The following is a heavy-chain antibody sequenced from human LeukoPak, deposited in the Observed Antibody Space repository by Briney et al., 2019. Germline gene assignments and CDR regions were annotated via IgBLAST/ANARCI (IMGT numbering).Heavy chain of an antibody. CDR2: ISSSSDYI. J-gene: IGHJ5*02. CDR1: GFTFSSYA. Sequence: GGSLRLSCAASGFTFSSYAMNWVRQAPGKGLEWVSSISSSSDYIYYADSVKSRFTISRDNAKNSLYLQMKSLRAEDTAVYYCARGKTSQNIVTRKTYNWFDPWGQGTLVTVSS. D-gene: IGHD2/OR15-2a*01. V-gene: IGHV3-21*01. CDR3: ARGKTSQNIVTRKTYNWFDP.